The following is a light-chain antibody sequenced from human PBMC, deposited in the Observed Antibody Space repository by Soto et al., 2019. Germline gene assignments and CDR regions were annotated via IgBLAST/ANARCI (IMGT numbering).Light chain of an antibody. V-gene: IGKV1-5*03. J-gene: IGKJ1*01. CDR1: QSISSW. CDR2: KAS. CDR3: QQYSNYPWT. Sequence: DIQMTQSPSTLSASVGDRVTITCRASQSISSWLAWYQQKPGKAPKLLIYKASSLESGVPSRFSGSGTGTEFTLTISSLQHDDVATYYCQQYSNYPWTFGQGPKVEIK.